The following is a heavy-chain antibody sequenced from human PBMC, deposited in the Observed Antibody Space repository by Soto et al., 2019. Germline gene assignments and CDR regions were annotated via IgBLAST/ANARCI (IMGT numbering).Heavy chain of an antibody. J-gene: IGHJ6*02. D-gene: IGHD3-16*01. CDR3: ARGDDFDYYYGVDV. Sequence: QVQLVQSGAEVKKPGSSVKVSCKASGGTFSNHAISWVRQAPGQGLEWMGGIVPMFGTSNYAQKFQGRVTTTADKSTTTAYVELSSLTSEDTAVYYCARGDDFDYYYGVDVWGQGTTVTVSS. V-gene: IGHV1-69*06. CDR1: GGTFSNHA. CDR2: IVPMFGTS.